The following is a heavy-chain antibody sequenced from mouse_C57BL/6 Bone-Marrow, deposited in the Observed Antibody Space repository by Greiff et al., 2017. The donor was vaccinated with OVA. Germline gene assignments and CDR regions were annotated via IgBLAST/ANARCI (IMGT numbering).Heavy chain of an antibody. Sequence: QVQLQQPGAELVKPGASVKLSCKASGYTFTSYWMQWVKQRPGQGLEWIGEIDPSDSYTNYNQKFKGKATLTVDTSSSTAYMQLSSLTSEDSAVYYGARGSNYSFAYWGQGTLVTVSA. CDR1: GYTFTSYW. D-gene: IGHD2-5*01. V-gene: IGHV1-50*01. CDR3: ARGSNYSFAY. J-gene: IGHJ3*01. CDR2: IDPSDSYT.